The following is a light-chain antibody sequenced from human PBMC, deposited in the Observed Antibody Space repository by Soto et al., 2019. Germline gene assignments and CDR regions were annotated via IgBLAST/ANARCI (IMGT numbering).Light chain of an antibody. CDR2: DVN. V-gene: IGLV2-14*03. Sequence: QSVLTQPASVSGSPGQSITISCTGASTDVDGYDYVSWYQQHPGQAPKLMIYDVNNRPSGVSYRFSGSKSGDTASLTISGLQADDDADYYCSSYTSSAPFYVFGTGTKVTFL. CDR3: SSYTSSAPFYV. CDR1: STDVDGYDY. J-gene: IGLJ1*01.